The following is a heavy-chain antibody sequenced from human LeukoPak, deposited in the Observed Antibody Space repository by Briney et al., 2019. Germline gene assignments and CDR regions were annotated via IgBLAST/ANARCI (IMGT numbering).Heavy chain of an antibody. Sequence: GGSLRLSCAVSRFTFSDYWMRWVRQAPGKGLEWVAAINKDGIELQYVDSVKGRFTISRDNAKNSVYLQMTSLGAEDTAVYYCATYTQYFGAPGGADYWGLGTLVTVSS. V-gene: IGHV3-7*01. CDR1: RFTFSDYW. CDR3: ATYTQYFGAPGGADY. J-gene: IGHJ4*02. D-gene: IGHD2-8*02. CDR2: INKDGIEL.